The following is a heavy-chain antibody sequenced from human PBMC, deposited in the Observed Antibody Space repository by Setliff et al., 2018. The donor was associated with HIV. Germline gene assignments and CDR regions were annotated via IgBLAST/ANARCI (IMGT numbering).Heavy chain of an antibody. CDR3: ARSEGQWLRPEGALCDY. J-gene: IGHJ4*02. D-gene: IGHD5-12*01. CDR1: GYTFSDYY. Sequence: ASVKVSCKASGYTFSDYYLHWVRQAPGQGLEWMGWISDYNNNVEYAEKFQGRVTMTTDTSTSTAYMELRSLRSDDTAVYYCARSEGQWLRPEGALCDYWGQGTLVTVSS. V-gene: IGHV1-18*04. CDR2: ISDYNNNV.